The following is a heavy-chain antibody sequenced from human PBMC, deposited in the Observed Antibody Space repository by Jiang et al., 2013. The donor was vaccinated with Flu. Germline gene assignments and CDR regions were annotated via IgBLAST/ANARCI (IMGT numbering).Heavy chain of an antibody. V-gene: IGHV1-69*01. D-gene: IGHD3-10*01. Sequence: GAEVKKPGSSVKVSCKASGGTFSSYAISWVRQAPGQGLEWMGGIIPIFGTANYAQKFQGRVTITADESTSTAYMELSSLRSEDTAVYYCARERLGYYGSGSYYNEGNWFDPWGQGTLVTVSS. J-gene: IGHJ5*02. CDR2: IIPIFGTA. CDR1: GGTFSSYA. CDR3: ARERLGYYGSGSYYNEGNWFDP.